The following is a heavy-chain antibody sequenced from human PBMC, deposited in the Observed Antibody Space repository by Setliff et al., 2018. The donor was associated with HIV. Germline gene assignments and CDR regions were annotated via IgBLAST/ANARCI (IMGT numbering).Heavy chain of an antibody. Sequence: ASVKVSCKVFGYTLAALSIHWVRQAPGKGLEWMANFDPEDGETFYAQKFQGRLTMTEDTSTDTAYMELSSPRSDDTAMYYCATDPGYSSTWYSESFQHWGQGTVVTVSS. V-gene: IGHV1-24*01. J-gene: IGHJ1*01. D-gene: IGHD6-13*01. CDR3: ATDPGYSSTWYSESFQH. CDR2: FDPEDGET. CDR1: GYTLAALS.